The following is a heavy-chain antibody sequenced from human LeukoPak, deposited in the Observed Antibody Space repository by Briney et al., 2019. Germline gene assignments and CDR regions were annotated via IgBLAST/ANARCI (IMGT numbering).Heavy chain of an antibody. CDR2: IYTTGIT. CDR1: GGSIRSYY. D-gene: IGHD1-7*01. V-gene: IGHV4-4*07. CDR3: ARDRDWNYWFDA. Sequence: SETLSLTCTVSGGSIRSYYWNWIRQPAGKGLEWIGRIYTTGITNYNPSLKSRVTMSVDTSKNDFSLKLSPVTAADTAVYYCARDRDWNYWFDAWGQGTLVTVST. J-gene: IGHJ5*02.